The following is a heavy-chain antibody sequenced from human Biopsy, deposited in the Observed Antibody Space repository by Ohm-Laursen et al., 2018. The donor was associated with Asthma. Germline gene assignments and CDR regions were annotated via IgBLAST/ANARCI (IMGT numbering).Heavy chain of an antibody. Sequence: LSLTCRVSGGYTGSSDHHWAWIRQAPGKGLEWIGSVFWSGSTHYSRSLERRVSISIDTATNEFSMKLWSVTPADTAVYFCARVVSYGDIYFGIDVWGPGNTVVVS. CDR1: GGYTGSSDHH. CDR3: ARVVSYGDIYFGIDV. V-gene: IGHV4-30-4*01. CDR2: VFWSGST. J-gene: IGHJ6*02. D-gene: IGHD4-17*01.